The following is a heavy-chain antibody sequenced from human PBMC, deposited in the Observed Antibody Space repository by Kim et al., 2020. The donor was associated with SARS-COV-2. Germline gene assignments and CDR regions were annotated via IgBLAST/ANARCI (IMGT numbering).Heavy chain of an antibody. D-gene: IGHD5-18*01. CDR2: IDPSDSYT. CDR1: GYSFTSYW. Sequence: GASLKISCKGSGYSFTSYWISWVRQMPGKGLEWMGRIDPSDSYTNYSPSFQGHVTISADKSISTAYLQWSSLKASDTAMYYCARRGYSYGDWFDPWGQGTLVTVSS. J-gene: IGHJ5*02. V-gene: IGHV5-10-1*01. CDR3: ARRGYSYGDWFDP.